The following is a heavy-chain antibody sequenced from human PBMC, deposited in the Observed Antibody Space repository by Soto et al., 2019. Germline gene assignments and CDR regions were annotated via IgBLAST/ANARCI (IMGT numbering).Heavy chain of an antibody. D-gene: IGHD1-1*01. V-gene: IGHV2-5*02. CDR2: IYWDDDK. CDR1: GFSLSTNGVG. CDR3: AHTVSRYLLYH. J-gene: IGHJ5*02. Sequence: QITLKESGPTLVKPTQTLTLTCTFSGFSLSTNGVGVGWIRQPPGKALEWLALIYWDDDKRYSPSLKSRLTITKDTYKRQVVLTITNMDPVDTATYYCAHTVSRYLLYHWGQGTLVTVSS.